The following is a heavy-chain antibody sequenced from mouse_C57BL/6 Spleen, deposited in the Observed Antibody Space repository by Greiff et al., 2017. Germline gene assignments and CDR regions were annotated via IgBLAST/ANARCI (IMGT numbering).Heavy chain of an antibody. Sequence: VQLQQSGPELVKPGASVKIPCKASGYTFTDYNMDWVKQSHGKSLEWIGDINPNNGGTIYNQKFKGKATLTVDKSSSTAYMELRSLTSEDTAVYDCATNYYGSSCYAMDYWGQGTSLTVSS. CDR2: INPNNGGT. CDR1: GYTFTDYN. D-gene: IGHD1-1*01. J-gene: IGHJ4*01. V-gene: IGHV1-18*01. CDR3: ATNYYGSSCYAMDY.